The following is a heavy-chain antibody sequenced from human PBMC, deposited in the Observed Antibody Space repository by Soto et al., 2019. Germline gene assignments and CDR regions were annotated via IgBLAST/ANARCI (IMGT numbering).Heavy chain of an antibody. D-gene: IGHD5-18*01. V-gene: IGHV3-30-3*01. J-gene: IGHJ4*02. CDR2: ISYDGSNK. CDR1: GFTFSSYA. Sequence: QVQLVESGGGVVQPGRSLRLSCAASGFTFSSYAMHWVRQAPGKGLEWVAVISYDGSNKYYADSVKGRFTISRDNSKNTLYLQMNSLRAEDTDVYYCARAINVRYSYGSDYWGQGTLVTVSS. CDR3: ARAINVRYSYGSDY.